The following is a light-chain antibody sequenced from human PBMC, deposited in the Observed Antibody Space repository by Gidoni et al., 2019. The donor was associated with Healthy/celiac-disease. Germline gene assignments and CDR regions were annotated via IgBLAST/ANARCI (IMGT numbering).Light chain of an antibody. CDR3: QQSYSTPWT. V-gene: IGKV1-39*01. J-gene: IGKJ1*01. CDR1: QSISSY. CDR2: ASS. Sequence: DIQMTQSPSPLSASVGDRVTITCRASQSISSYLNWYQKKPGKAPKLLIYASSSLQSGVPSRFSGSGSGTDFTLTISSLQTEDFATYYCQQSYSTPWTFGQGTKVEI.